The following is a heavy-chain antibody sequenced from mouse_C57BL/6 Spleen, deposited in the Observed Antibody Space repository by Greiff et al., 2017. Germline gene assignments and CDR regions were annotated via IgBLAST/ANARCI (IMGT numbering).Heavy chain of an antibody. D-gene: IGHD2-4*01. CDR1: GYSITSGYY. V-gene: IGHV3-6*01. CDR3: ARSGYDYDEGFAY. Sequence: VQLQQSGPGLVKPSQSLSLTCSVTGYSITSGYYWNWIRQFPGNKLEWMGYISYDGSNNYNPSLKNRISITRDTSKNQFFLKLNSVTTEDTATYYCARSGYDYDEGFAYWGQGTLVTVSA. CDR2: ISYDGSN. J-gene: IGHJ3*01.